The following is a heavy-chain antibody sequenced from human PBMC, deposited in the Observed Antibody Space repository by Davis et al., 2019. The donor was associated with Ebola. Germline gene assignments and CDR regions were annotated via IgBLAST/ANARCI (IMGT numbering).Heavy chain of an antibody. J-gene: IGHJ4*02. V-gene: IGHV4-34*01. CDR3: ARVEYYDFWSGGFDY. Sequence: ESLKISCAASGFPFGGYAMNWVRRSPGKGLEWIGKISHGGVSDYNPSLRSRVTISVDTSRDQFSLKMNPVTAADTAVYYCARVEYYDFWSGGFDYWGQGTLVTVSS. D-gene: IGHD3-3*01. CDR1: GFPFGGYA. CDR2: ISHGGVS.